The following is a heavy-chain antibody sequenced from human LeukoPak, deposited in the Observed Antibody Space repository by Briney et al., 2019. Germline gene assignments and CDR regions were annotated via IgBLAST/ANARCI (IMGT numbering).Heavy chain of an antibody. V-gene: IGHV4-59*01. CDR2: IYYGGST. Sequence: KSSETLSLTCTVSGGSISSYYWSWIRQPPGKGLEWIGYIYYGGSTNYNPSLKSRVTISVDTSKNQFSLKLSSVTAADTAVYYCAGNVAAAGPDYFDYWGQGTLVTVSS. CDR3: AGNVAAAGPDYFDY. CDR1: GGSISSYY. J-gene: IGHJ4*02. D-gene: IGHD6-13*01.